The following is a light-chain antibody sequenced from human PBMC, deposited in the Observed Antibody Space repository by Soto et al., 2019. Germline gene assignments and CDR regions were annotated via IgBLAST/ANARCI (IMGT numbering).Light chain of an antibody. CDR1: SSDVGGYNY. CDR3: SSYTSSRPLV. V-gene: IGLV2-14*01. CDR2: EVS. Sequence: QSVLALPAAVSGSPGQSITISCTGTSSDVGGYNYVSWYQQHPGKAPKLMIYEVSNRPSGVSNRFSGSKSGNTASLTISGLQAEDEADYYCSSYTSSRPLVFGTGNKVTVL. J-gene: IGLJ1*01.